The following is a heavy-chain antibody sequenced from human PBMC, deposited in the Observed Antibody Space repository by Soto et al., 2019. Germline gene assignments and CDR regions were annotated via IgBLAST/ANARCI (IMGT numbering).Heavy chain of an antibody. V-gene: IGHV3-33*01. D-gene: IGHD2-2*01. CDR1: GFTFRSYG. CDR3: ARDRLVPYGYGMDV. CDR2: IGFDGSKK. Sequence: PGGSLRLSCAASGFTFRSYGIHWVRQAPGKGLEWVALIGFDGSKKYYVDSVKGRFAVSRDNSKNTLYLQMNSLRVEDTAVYYCARDRLVPYGYGMDVWGQGTTVTVSS. J-gene: IGHJ6*02.